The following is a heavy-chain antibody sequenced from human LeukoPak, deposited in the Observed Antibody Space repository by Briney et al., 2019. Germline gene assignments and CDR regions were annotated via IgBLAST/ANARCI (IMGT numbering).Heavy chain of an antibody. CDR3: ARRCYDGSGYPQWCFDY. J-gene: IGHJ4*02. CDR2: ISDTSTYI. V-gene: IGHV3-21*01. CDR1: GFTLSSYS. D-gene: IGHD3-22*01. Sequence: GGSLRLSCAASGFTLSSYSMNWVRQAPGKGLEWVSSISDTSTYIDYADSVKGRFTISRDNAKNSLYLQMNSLRAEDTAVYYCARRCYDGSGYPQWCFDYWGQGTLVTVSS.